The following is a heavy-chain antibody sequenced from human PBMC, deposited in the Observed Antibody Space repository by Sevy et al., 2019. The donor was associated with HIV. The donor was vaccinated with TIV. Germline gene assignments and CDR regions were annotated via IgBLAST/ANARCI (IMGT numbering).Heavy chain of an antibody. CDR1: GFTFSDYG. CDR3: VPWVPIFGVPVY. CDR2: IRYDGSNK. V-gene: IGHV3-30*02. D-gene: IGHD3-3*01. J-gene: IGHJ4*02. Sequence: GGYLRLSCAASGFTFSDYGMHWVRQAPGKGLEWVAFIRYDGSNKYYADSVKGRFTISRDNSKDTLYLQMNSLRSADTAVFYCVPWVPIFGVPVYWGQGTLVTVSS.